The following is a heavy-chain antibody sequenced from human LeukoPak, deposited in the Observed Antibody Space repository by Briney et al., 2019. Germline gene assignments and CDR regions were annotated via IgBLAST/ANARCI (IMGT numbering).Heavy chain of an antibody. CDR3: AKDLVGATAS. Sequence: GGSLRLSCTASGFTFSNYAMSWVRQAPGKGLEWVSYISGSSTTIYYADSVKGRFTISRDNAKNSLYLQMNSLRDEDTAVYYCAKDLVGATASWGQGTLVTVSS. CDR2: ISGSSTTI. D-gene: IGHD1-26*01. V-gene: IGHV3-48*02. CDR1: GFTFSNYA. J-gene: IGHJ5*02.